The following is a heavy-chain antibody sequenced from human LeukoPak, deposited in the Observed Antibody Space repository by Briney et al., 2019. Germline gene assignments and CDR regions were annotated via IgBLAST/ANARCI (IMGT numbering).Heavy chain of an antibody. D-gene: IGHD2-2*01. J-gene: IGHJ4*02. V-gene: IGHV1-69*05. CDR2: IIPIFGTA. CDR3: ARALRYCSTTSCQYYFDY. CDR1: GGTFSSYA. Sequence: ASVKVSCKASGGTFSSYAISWVRQAPGRGLEWMGGIIPIFGTANYAQKFQGRVTMTRNTSISTAYMELSGLKSEDTAVYYCARALRYCSTTSCQYYFDYWGQGTLVTVSS.